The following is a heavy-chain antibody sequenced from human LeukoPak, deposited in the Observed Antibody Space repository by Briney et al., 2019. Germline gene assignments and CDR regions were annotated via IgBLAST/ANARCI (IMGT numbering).Heavy chain of an antibody. CDR3: ATDSYYYGSGSDYNPVY. CDR1: GYTLTESS. D-gene: IGHD3-10*01. CDR2: FNPEDGET. Sequence: GASVKVSCKVSGYTLTESSMHWVRQAPGQGLEWMGGFNPEDGETIYAQKFQGRVTMTEDTSTDTAYMELSSLRSEDTAVYYCATDSYYYGSGSDYNPVYWGEGTLVTVSS. J-gene: IGHJ4*02. V-gene: IGHV1-24*01.